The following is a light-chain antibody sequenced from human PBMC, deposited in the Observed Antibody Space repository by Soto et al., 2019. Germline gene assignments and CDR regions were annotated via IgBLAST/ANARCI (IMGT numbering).Light chain of an antibody. Sequence: QSVLTQPASVSGSPGQSITISCTGTSSDVGGYNYVSWYQQHPGKAPKLMIYDVSNRPSGVSNRFSGSKSGNTASLTISGLQAEDEADYYCSSYTSSSTLLYVFGTWTKLTVL. CDR1: SSDVGGYNY. J-gene: IGLJ1*01. CDR3: SSYTSSSTLLYV. CDR2: DVS. V-gene: IGLV2-14*01.